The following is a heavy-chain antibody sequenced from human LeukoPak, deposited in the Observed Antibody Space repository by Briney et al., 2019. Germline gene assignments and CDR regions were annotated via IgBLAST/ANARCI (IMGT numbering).Heavy chain of an antibody. CDR2: IYYSGIT. CDR3: ARSSHL. CDR1: GGSINSYY. D-gene: IGHD3-10*01. Sequence: SETLSLTCTVSGGSINSYYWSWIRQPPGKGLEWIGYIYYSGITKFNPSHMSRVTISIDTSKNQFSLKLNSVTAADTAVYYCARSSHLWGPGTLVIVSS. V-gene: IGHV4-59*01. J-gene: IGHJ5*02.